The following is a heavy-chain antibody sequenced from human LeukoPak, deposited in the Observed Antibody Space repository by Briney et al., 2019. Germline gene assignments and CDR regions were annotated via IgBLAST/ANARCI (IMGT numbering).Heavy chain of an antibody. CDR1: GFTFSDYY. D-gene: IGHD6-13*01. J-gene: IGHJ6*03. CDR2: ISSSGSTI. CDR3: ARCSLDYYYMDV. Sequence: GGSLRLSCAASGFTFSDYYMSWIRKAPGKGLEWVSYISSSGSTIYYADSVKGRFTISRDNTKNSLYLQMNSLRAEDTAVYYCARCSLDYYYMDVWGKGTTVTVSS. V-gene: IGHV3-11*04.